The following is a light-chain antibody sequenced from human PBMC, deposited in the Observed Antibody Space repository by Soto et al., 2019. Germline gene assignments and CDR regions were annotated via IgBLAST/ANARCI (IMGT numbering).Light chain of an antibody. CDR1: PSVSNS. Sequence: ESVLTQSPATLSLSPGERATLSCRASPSVSNSLAWYQHKPGQAPRLLIYDASNRATGIPARFSGSGSGTDFTLTVSSLEPEDFAVYYCQQRRSWPRTFGQGTKVDIK. CDR2: DAS. V-gene: IGKV3-11*01. J-gene: IGKJ1*01. CDR3: QQRRSWPRT.